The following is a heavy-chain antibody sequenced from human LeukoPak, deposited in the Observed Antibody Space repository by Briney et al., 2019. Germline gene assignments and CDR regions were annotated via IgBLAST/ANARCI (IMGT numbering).Heavy chain of an antibody. V-gene: IGHV4-4*07. CDR2: IYASGST. D-gene: IGHD1-26*01. CDR3: ARERVSGSYCANFDY. CDR1: GGSISSYY. Sequence: SETLSLTCTVSGGSISSYYWSWIRQPAGKGLEWIGRIYASGSTNYNPSLKSRVTMSVDTSKNQFSLKLSSVTAADTAVYYCARERVSGSYCANFDYWGQGTLVTVSS. J-gene: IGHJ4*02.